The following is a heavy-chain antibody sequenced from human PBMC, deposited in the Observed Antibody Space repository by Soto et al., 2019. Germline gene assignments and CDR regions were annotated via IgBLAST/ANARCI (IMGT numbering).Heavy chain of an antibody. J-gene: IGHJ4*02. CDR3: AHSAQWTDYFDY. Sequence: QITLKESGPPLVKPKQTLTLTCNFSGFSLITNGVGVGWIRQPPGEALEWLALIFWDDDKHYSPSLLNRLTITKDTSKNQVVLTMTNMDPVDTATYYCAHSAQWTDYFDYWGQGTLVTVSS. CDR1: GFSLITNGVG. V-gene: IGHV2-5*02. CDR2: IFWDDDK. D-gene: IGHD6-19*01.